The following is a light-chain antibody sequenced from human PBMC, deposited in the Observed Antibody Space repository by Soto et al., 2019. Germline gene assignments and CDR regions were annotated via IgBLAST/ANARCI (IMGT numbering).Light chain of an antibody. CDR1: QSISNY. CDR3: QQFNNYPLT. CDR2: DAS. V-gene: IGKV1D-13*01. J-gene: IGKJ4*01. Sequence: IQMTQSPSTLSASVGDRVTITCRASQSISNYLNWYQQKPGKAPKLLIYDASSLESGVPSRFSGSGSGTDFTLTISSLQPEDFATYYCQQFNNYPLTFGGGTKVDI.